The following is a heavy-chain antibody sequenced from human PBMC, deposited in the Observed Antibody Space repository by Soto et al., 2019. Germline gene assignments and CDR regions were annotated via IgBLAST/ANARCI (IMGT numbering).Heavy chain of an antibody. J-gene: IGHJ5*02. CDR2: INPDNGNT. CDR3: ARGIATGQIDT. Sequence: ASVKVSCKASGYTFTRYTMNWVRQAPGQRLEWMGWINPDNGNTKSSQKFQDRVIITRDTSASTAYMDLSSLRSEDTAVYYCARGIATGQIDTWGQGTLVTVSS. D-gene: IGHD2-15*01. V-gene: IGHV1-3*01. CDR1: GYTFTRYT.